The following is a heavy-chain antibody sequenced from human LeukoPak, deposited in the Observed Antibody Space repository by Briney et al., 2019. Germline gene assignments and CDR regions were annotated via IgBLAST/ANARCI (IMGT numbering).Heavy chain of an antibody. CDR3: ARDAPPFDY. J-gene: IGHJ4*02. CDR2: IYYSGST. Sequence: PSETLSLTCTVSGGSISSYYWSWIRQPPGKGLEWIGYIYYSGSTYYNPSLKSRVTISVDTSKNQFSLKLSSVTAADTAVYYCARDAPPFDYWGQGTLVTVSS. CDR1: GGSISSYY. V-gene: IGHV4-59*01.